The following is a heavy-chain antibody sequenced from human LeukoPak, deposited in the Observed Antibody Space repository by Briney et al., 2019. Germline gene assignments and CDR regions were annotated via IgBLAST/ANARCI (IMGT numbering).Heavy chain of an antibody. CDR2: INPSGGST. CDR1: GYTFTSYY. D-gene: IGHD2-15*01. Sequence: ASVKVSCKASGYTFTSYYMHWVRQAPGQGLEWMGIINPSGGSTSYAQKFQGRVTMTRDMSTSTVYMELSSLRSEDTAVYYCARDSPPFYCSGGSCYSAWFDPWGQGTLVTVSS. J-gene: IGHJ5*02. V-gene: IGHV1-46*01. CDR3: ARDSPPFYCSGGSCYSAWFDP.